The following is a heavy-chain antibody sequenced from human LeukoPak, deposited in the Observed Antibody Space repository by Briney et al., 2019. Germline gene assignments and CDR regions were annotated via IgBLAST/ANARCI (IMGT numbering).Heavy chain of an antibody. CDR3: ARGGNHWPQWWFDP. J-gene: IGHJ5*02. V-gene: IGHV4-59*01. D-gene: IGHD1-14*01. Sequence: SETLSLTCTVSGGSISTYYWSWIRQPPGKGLEWIGYIYYTGSTSYNPSLESRVTMSLDASKNQFSLELNSVTPADTAVYYCARGGNHWPQWWFDPWGRGTLVSVSS. CDR2: IYYTGST. CDR1: GGSISTYY.